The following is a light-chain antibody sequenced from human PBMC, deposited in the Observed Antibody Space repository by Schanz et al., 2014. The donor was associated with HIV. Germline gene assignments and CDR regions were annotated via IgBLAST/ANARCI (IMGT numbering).Light chain of an antibody. CDR3: SSSGGGNNFVI. V-gene: IGLV1-44*01. Sequence: QSVLTQPPSASGTPGQRVTISCSGSNSNIGSNTVNWYQQLPGTAPKLLIYSNNQRPSGVPDRFSGSKSGTSASLAITGLQSEDEADYYCSSSGGGNNFVIFGGGTKLTVL. CDR1: NSNIGSNT. J-gene: IGLJ2*01. CDR2: SNN.